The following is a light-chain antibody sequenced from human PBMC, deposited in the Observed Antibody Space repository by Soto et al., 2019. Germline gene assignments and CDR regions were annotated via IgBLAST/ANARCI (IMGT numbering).Light chain of an antibody. J-gene: IGKJ4*01. CDR1: QIVLYSSNNKNY. V-gene: IGKV4-1*01. Sequence: DIVMTQAPDSLAVSLGGRSTTNSKSSQIVLYSSNNKNYLAWYQQKPGQPPKLLIYWASTRESGVPDRFSGSGSGTDFTLTISSLQAEDVAVYYCQQYYSTPLTFGGGTKVDIK. CDR2: WAS. CDR3: QQYYSTPLT.